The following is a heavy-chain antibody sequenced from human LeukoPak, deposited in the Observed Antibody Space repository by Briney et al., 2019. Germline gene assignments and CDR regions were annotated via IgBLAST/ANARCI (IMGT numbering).Heavy chain of an antibody. CDR3: ATETIGRHYDY. D-gene: IGHD1-14*01. Sequence: PGGPLRLSCAPSGFTFSSCGFNWVRQAPGKGLEWVSSIGPTGTDRYYADSVRGRFTISRGNAKNSMYLQMDSLRDEDTAVYYCATETIGRHYDYWGQGTLLTVSS. V-gene: IGHV3-21*01. J-gene: IGHJ4*02. CDR2: IGPTGTDR. CDR1: GFTFSSCG.